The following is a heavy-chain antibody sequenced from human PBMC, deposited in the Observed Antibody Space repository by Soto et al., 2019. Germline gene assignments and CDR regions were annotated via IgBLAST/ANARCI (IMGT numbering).Heavy chain of an antibody. Sequence: GGSLRLSCAASGFTFSSYAMSWVRQAPGKGLEWVSAISGSGGSTYYADSEKGRFTISRDNSKNTLYLQMNSLRAEDTAVYYCAKSPITMIVVVKYYFDYWGQGTLVTVSS. CDR3: AKSPITMIVVVKYYFDY. J-gene: IGHJ4*02. CDR2: ISGSGGST. V-gene: IGHV3-23*01. CDR1: GFTFSSYA. D-gene: IGHD3-22*01.